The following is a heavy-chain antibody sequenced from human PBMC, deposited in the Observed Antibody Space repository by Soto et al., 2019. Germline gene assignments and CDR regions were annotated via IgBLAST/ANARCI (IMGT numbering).Heavy chain of an antibody. J-gene: IGHJ6*02. CDR2: IYYSGST. CDR1: GDSITSSSDY. D-gene: IGHD6-13*01. Sequence: QLQLQESGPGLVKPSETLSLTCTVSGDSITSSSDYWGWIRQPPGKGLEWIGTIYYSGSTYYNPSLKSRVSLSVATSKNQFSLRLTSVTAADTAVYYCARGEQQLAPCGMDVWGQGTTVTVS. V-gene: IGHV4-39*01. CDR3: ARGEQQLAPCGMDV.